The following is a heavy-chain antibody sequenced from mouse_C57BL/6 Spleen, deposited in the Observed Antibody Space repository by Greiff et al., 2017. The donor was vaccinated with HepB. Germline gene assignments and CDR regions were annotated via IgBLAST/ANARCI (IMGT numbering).Heavy chain of an antibody. CDR1: GYTFTSYW. CDR3: ARMFDYYGSSYEGGYFDV. D-gene: IGHD1-1*01. CDR2: IDPSDSYT. Sequence: QVQLKQPGAELVKPGASVKLSCKASGYTFTSYWMQWVKQRPGQGLEWIGEIDPSDSYTNYNQKFKGKATLTVDTSSSTAYMQLSSLTSEDSAVYYCARMFDYYGSSYEGGYFDVWGTGTTVTVSS. V-gene: IGHV1-50*01. J-gene: IGHJ1*03.